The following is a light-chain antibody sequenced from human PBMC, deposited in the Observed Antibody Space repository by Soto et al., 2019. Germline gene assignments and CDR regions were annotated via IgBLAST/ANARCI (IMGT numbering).Light chain of an antibody. CDR3: SSYSSTGGWV. V-gene: IGLV2-14*01. CDR1: SSDVGRYPY. CDR2: DVS. Sequence: QSALTQPASVSGSPGQSITISCTGTSSDVGRYPYVSWYQQHPGNGPKLIIYDVSDRPSGVSNRFSGSKSDNTAALTISGLQAEDEADYYCSSYSSTGGWVFGGGTKLTVL. J-gene: IGLJ3*02.